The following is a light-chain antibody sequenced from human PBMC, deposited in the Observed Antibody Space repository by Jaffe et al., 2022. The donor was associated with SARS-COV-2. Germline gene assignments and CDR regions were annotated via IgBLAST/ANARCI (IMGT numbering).Light chain of an antibody. J-gene: IGLJ3*02. CDR1: SSNIGAGYD. CDR3: QSYDSSLSGSV. Sequence: QSVLTQPPSVSGAPGQRVTLSCTGSSSNIGAGYDVHWYQQLPGTPPKLLIYGNSNRPSGVPDRFSGSKSGTSASLAISGLQAEDEADYYCQSYDSSLSGSVFGGGTKLTVL. CDR2: GNS. V-gene: IGLV1-40*01.